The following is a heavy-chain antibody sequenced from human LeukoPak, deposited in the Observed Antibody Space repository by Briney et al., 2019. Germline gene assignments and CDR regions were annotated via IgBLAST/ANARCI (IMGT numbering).Heavy chain of an antibody. CDR3: ASEFVAAAGTDY. Sequence: GGSLRPSCAASGFTFSSYAMHWVRQAPGKGLEWVAVISYDGSNKYYADSVKGRFTTSRDNSKSTLYLQMNSLRAEVTAVYYCASEFVAAAGTDYWGQGTLVTVSS. J-gene: IGHJ4*02. V-gene: IGHV3-30*04. CDR1: GFTFSSYA. D-gene: IGHD6-13*01. CDR2: ISYDGSNK.